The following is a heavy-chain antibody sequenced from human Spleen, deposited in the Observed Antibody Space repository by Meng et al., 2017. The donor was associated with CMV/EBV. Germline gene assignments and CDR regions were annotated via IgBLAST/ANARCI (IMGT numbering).Heavy chain of an antibody. J-gene: IGHJ5*02. V-gene: IGHV1-2*02. CDR1: GYTFNGYY. CDR3: ARGPPRRVVIMMFDP. CDR2: INPNSGGT. Sequence: SGYTFNGYYRHWVRQAPGQGLEWMGWINPNSGGTNYAQKFQGRATMTRDTSISTAYMELSRLRSDDTAVYYCARGPPRRVVIMMFDPWGQGTLVTVSS. D-gene: IGHD3-3*01.